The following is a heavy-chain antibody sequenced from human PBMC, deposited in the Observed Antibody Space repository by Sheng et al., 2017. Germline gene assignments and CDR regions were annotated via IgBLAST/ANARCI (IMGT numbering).Heavy chain of an antibody. V-gene: IGHV1-69*13. J-gene: IGHJ3*02. CDR1: GGTFSSYA. D-gene: IGHD2-21*02. CDR2: IIPIFGTA. Sequence: QVQLVQSGAEVKKPGSSVKVSCKASGGTFSSYAISWVRQAPGQGLEWMGGIIPIFGTANYAQKFQGRVTITADESTSTAYMELSSLRSEDTAVYYCARDRQKSFLCGGDCSDAFDIWGQGTMVTVSS. CDR3: ARDRQKSFLCGGDCSDAFDI.